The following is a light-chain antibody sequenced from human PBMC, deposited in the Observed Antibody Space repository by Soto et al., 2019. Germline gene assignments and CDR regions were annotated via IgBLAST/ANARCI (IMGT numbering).Light chain of an antibody. CDR3: QQSYNGPFT. V-gene: IGKV1-39*01. CDR1: QTIASH. CDR2: AAS. Sequence: DIEMTQSPSSLSASVGDRVTITCRASQTIASHLNWYQQKPGEAPKLLIYAASSLQSGVPSRFSGTSSGTTFTLIISSLQPEDFATYYCQQSYNGPFTFGPGTKVDI. J-gene: IGKJ3*01.